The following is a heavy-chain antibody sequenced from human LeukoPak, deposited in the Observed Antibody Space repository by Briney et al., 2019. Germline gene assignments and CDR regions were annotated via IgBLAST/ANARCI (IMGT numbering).Heavy chain of an antibody. Sequence: ASVKVSCKASGYTFTSYYMHWVRQAPGQGLEWMGIINPSGGSTSYAQKFQGRVTMTRDTSTSTVYMELSSLRSEDTAVYYCARDYAAYYDFWSGYFDAFDIWGQGTMVTVSS. D-gene: IGHD3-3*01. CDR1: GYTFTSYY. J-gene: IGHJ3*02. CDR2: INPSGGST. CDR3: ARDYAAYYDFWSGYFDAFDI. V-gene: IGHV1-46*01.